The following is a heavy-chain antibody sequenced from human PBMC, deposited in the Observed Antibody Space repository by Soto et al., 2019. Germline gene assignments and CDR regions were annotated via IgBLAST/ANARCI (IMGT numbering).Heavy chain of an antibody. CDR2: INHSGST. D-gene: IGHD3-10*01. CDR3: ARGPSMGWFDP. CDR1: GGSFSGYY. J-gene: IGHJ5*02. Sequence: QVQLQQWGAGLLKPSETLSLPCAVYGGSFSGYYWSWIRQPPGKGLEWIGEINHSGSTNYNPSLKSRVTISVDTSKNQFSLKLSSVTAADTAVYYCARGPSMGWFDPWGQGTLVTVSS. V-gene: IGHV4-34*01.